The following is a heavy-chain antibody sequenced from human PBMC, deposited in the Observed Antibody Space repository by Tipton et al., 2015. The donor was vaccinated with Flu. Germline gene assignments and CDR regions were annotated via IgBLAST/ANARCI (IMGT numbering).Heavy chain of an antibody. V-gene: IGHV3-7*01. Sequence: SLRLSCAASRFTFSTYWMTWVRQAPGKGLEWVAHIKEDASERYYVDSVKGRFTISRDNAQNSLFLQMNSLTAEDTAVYYCATRSGGFFDYWGQGTLVTVSS. J-gene: IGHJ4*02. CDR1: RFTFSTYW. CDR3: ATRSGGFFDY. CDR2: IKEDASER. D-gene: IGHD2-8*02.